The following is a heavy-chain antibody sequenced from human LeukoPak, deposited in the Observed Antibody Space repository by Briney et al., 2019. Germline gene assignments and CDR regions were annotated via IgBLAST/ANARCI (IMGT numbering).Heavy chain of an antibody. D-gene: IGHD3-22*01. V-gene: IGHV3-23*01. CDR3: AKKPSSGYYYIDY. Sequence: PGGSLRLSCAASGFTFSSYAMSWVRQAPGKGLEWVSPISDSGGSTYYADSVKGRFTISRDNSKNTLYLQMNSLRAEDTAVYCCAKKPSSGYYYIDYWGQGTLVTVSS. CDR1: GFTFSSYA. J-gene: IGHJ4*02. CDR2: ISDSGGST.